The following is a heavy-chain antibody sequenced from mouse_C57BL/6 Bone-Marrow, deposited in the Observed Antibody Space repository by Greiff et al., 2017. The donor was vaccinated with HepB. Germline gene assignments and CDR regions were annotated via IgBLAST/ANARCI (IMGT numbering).Heavy chain of an antibody. V-gene: IGHV10-1*01. J-gene: IGHJ3*01. CDR1: GFSFNTYA. CDR3: VRHSDYDYDWFAY. Sequence: EVKLVESGGGLVQPKGSLKLSCAASGFSFNTYAMNWVRQAPGKGLEWVARIRSKSNNYATYYADSVKDRFTISRDDSESMLYLQMNNLKTEDTAMYYCVRHSDYDYDWFAYWGQGTLVTVSA. D-gene: IGHD2-4*01. CDR2: IRSKSNNYAT.